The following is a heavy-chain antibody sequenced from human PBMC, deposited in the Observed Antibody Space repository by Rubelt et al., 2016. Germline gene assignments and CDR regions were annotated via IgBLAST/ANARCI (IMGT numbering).Heavy chain of an antibody. CDR3: ARVGSSGWYYDY. CDR2: IIPIFGTA. D-gene: IGHD6-19*01. J-gene: IGHJ4*02. Sequence: QVQLVQSGAEVKKPGSSVKVSRKASGGTFSSYAISWVRQAPGQGLEWMGGIIPIFGTAKYGQKFQGRVMMTAEESTSTAYRELSSLRSEDTAVYSCARVGSSGWYYDYWGQGTLVTVSS. CDR1: GGTFSSYA. V-gene: IGHV1-69*01.